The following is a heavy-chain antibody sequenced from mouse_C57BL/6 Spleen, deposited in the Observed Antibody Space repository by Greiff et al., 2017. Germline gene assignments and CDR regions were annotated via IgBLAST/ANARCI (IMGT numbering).Heavy chain of an antibody. J-gene: IGHJ4*01. CDR1: GFSLTSYG. V-gene: IGHV2-2*01. CDR2: IWSGGST. D-gene: IGHD3-1*01. CDR3: ARHSYEDYYAMDY. Sequence: QVQLKQSGPGLVQPSQSLSITCTVSGFSLTSYGVNWVRQSPGKGLEWLGVIWSGGSTDYNAAFISRLSISKDNSKSQVFFKMNSLQADDTAIYYCARHSYEDYYAMDYWGQGTSVTVSS.